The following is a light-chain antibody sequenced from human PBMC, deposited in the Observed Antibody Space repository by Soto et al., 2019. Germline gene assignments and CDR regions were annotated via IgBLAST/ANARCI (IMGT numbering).Light chain of an antibody. CDR3: SSYTSSSTYV. CDR1: SSDVGGYNY. J-gene: IGLJ1*01. Sequence: QSALTRAASVSGSPGQSLTISCTGTSSDVGGYNYVSWYQQHPGKAPKLMIYEVSNRPSGVSNRFSGSKSGNTASLTISGLQAEDEADYYCSSYTSSSTYVFGTGTKVTVL. V-gene: IGLV2-14*01. CDR2: EVS.